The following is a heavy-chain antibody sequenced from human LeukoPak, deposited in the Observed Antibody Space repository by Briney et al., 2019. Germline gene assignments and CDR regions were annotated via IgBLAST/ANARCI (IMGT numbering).Heavy chain of an antibody. V-gene: IGHV3-13*01. CDR3: ARVGALVRGVDYYYGMDV. CDR2: IGPAGDT. J-gene: IGHJ6*02. CDR1: GFTFGSYD. Sequence: GGSLRLSCAASGFTFGSYDMHWVRQGTGKGLEWVSAIGPAGDTYYADSVNCRFTISRENAKNSFFLQMNSLRAGDTAVYYCARVGALVRGVDYYYGMDVWGQGTTVTVSS. D-gene: IGHD3-10*01.